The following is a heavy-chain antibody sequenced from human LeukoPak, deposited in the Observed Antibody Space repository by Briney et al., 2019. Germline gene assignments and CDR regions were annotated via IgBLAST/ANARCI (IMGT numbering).Heavy chain of an antibody. J-gene: IGHJ4*02. CDR3: AKEIEYDSSGYYLDPEYYFDY. CDR1: GFTFDDYA. CDR2: ISGDGGST. Sequence: GGSLRLSCAASGFTFDDYAMHWVRQAPGKGLEWVSLISGDGGSTYYADSVKGRFTISRDNSKSSLYLQMNSLRTEDTALYYCAKEIEYDSSGYYLDPEYYFDYWGQGTLVTVSS. V-gene: IGHV3-43*02. D-gene: IGHD3-22*01.